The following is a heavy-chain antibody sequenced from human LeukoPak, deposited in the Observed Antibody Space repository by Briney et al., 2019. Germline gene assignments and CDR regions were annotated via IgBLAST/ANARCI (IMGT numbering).Heavy chain of an antibody. J-gene: IGHJ5*02. CDR3: ARDWYCSSSICYTDRNWLDP. V-gene: IGHV3-11*05. D-gene: IGHD2-2*02. CDR1: GFTFSDYY. Sequence: GGSLRLSCAASGFTFSDYYMSWIRQAPGKGLEWVSYISTTSTYTDYADSVKGRFTISSDNAKNLLYLQVNSLRPEDTAAYYCARDWYCSSSICYTDRNWLDPWGQGTLVTVPS. CDR2: ISTTSTYT.